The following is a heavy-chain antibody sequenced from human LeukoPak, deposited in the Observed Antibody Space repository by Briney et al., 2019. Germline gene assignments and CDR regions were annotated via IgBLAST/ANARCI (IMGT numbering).Heavy chain of an antibody. CDR1: GYTFTSYD. CDR3: ARGQGSSAEGY. J-gene: IGHJ4*02. D-gene: IGHD6-13*01. Sequence: ASVKVSCKASGYTFTSYDINWVRQATGQGLEWMGWMNPNSGNTGYAQKFQGRVTLTRSTSISTAYMELSRLTSEDTAVYYCARGQGSSAEGYWGQGTLVTVSS. V-gene: IGHV1-8*01. CDR2: MNPNSGNT.